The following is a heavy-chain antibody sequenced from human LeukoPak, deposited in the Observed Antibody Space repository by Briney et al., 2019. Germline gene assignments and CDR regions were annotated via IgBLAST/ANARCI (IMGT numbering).Heavy chain of an antibody. CDR2: IIPILGIA. Sequence: ASVKVSCKASGGTFSSYAISWVRQAPGQGLEWMGRIIPILGIANYAQKFQGRVTITADKSTSTAYMELSSLRSEDTAVYYCASHQQLAPQFDYWGQGTLVTVSS. CDR1: GGTFSSYA. D-gene: IGHD6-13*01. V-gene: IGHV1-69*04. CDR3: ASHQQLAPQFDY. J-gene: IGHJ4*02.